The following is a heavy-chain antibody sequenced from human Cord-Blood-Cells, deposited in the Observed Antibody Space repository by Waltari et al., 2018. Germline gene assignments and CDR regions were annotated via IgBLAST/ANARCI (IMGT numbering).Heavy chain of an antibody. V-gene: IGHV4-34*01. D-gene: IGHD2-15*01. CDR3: ASLCSGGSCNPDYYYGMDV. Sequence: QVQLQQWGAGLLKPSETLSLTCAVYGGSFSGYYWSWIRQPPGKGLEWIGEINHSVSTNYNPSLKSRVTISVDTSKNQFSLKLSFVTAADTAVYYCASLCSGGSCNPDYYYGMDVWGQGTTVTVSS. CDR2: INHSVST. J-gene: IGHJ6*02. CDR1: GGSFSGYY.